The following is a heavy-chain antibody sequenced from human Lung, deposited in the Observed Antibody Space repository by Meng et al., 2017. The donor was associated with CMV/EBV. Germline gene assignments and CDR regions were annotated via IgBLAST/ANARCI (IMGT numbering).Heavy chain of an antibody. J-gene: IGHJ4*02. CDR3: ARIRVTNRRGSHFDC. Sequence: GEXXKISCAASGFILSSYWRSWVRQGPGKGLEWVANIKQDGSEKYYVDSVRGRFTIPRDNAKSSLDRQMNGLRAEDTAVYYCARIRVTNRRGSHFDCWGQGXMVTVSS. CDR1: GFILSSYW. V-gene: IGHV3-7*01. D-gene: IGHD5-12*01. CDR2: IKQDGSEK.